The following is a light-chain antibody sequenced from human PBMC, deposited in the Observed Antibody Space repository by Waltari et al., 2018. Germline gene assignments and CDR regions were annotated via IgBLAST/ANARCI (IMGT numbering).Light chain of an antibody. CDR2: GAS. CDR1: QDVLNQ. J-gene: IGKJ2*01. V-gene: IGKV1-33*01. Sequence: EMTQSPSSLSASVGDRVTLTCQAAQDVLNQVPWFQQRPGTPPRLMIYGASTLHTGVPSRFSGSASGTVFTFTIAGLQPEDAATYYCQQYDSLPRAFGQGTKLEIK. CDR3: QQYDSLPRA.